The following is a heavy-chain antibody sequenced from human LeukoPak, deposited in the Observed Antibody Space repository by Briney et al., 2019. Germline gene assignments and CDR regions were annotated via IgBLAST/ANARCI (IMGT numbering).Heavy chain of an antibody. J-gene: IGHJ4*02. CDR2: ISSSSSYI. D-gene: IGHD3-3*01. CDR1: GFTFSSYS. V-gene: IGHV3-21*01. Sequence: PGGSLRLSCAASGFTFSSYSMNWVRQAPGKGLEWVSSISSSSSYIYYADSVKGRFTISRDNAKNSLYLQMNSLRAEDTAVYYCARGFLEWLLYPYYFDYWGQGTLVTVSS. CDR3: ARGFLEWLLYPYYFDY.